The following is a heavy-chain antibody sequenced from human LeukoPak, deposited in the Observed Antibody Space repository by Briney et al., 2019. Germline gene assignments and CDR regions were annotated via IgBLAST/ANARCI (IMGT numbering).Heavy chain of an antibody. CDR2: ISGSGGST. Sequence: GGSLRLSCAASGFTFSSYAMSWVRQAPGKGLEWVSAISGSGGSTYYADSVKGRFTISRDNSKNALYLQMNSLRAEDTAVYYCSCSVQLWPYYFDYWGQGTLVTVSS. CDR3: SCSVQLWPYYFDY. V-gene: IGHV3-23*01. CDR1: GFTFSSYA. D-gene: IGHD5-18*01. J-gene: IGHJ4*02.